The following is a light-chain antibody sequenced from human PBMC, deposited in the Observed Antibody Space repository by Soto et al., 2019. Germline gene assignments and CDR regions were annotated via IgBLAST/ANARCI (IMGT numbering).Light chain of an antibody. CDR1: QSVLRSPNNKNS. J-gene: IGKJ2*01. CDR2: WAS. V-gene: IGKV4-1*01. Sequence: DIVMTQSPDSLAVSLGERATINCRSSQSVLRSPNNKNSLAWYQQRPGQPPKLLIYWASTRECGVPDRFSGSGSGTDVTLTISSLQAEDVAVYYCQQYFGIPYTFGQGTKLEIK. CDR3: QQYFGIPYT.